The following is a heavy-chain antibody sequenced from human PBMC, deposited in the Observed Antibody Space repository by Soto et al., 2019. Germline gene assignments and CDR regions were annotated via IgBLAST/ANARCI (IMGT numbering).Heavy chain of an antibody. CDR1: GFTFSRHS. D-gene: IGHD2-21*01. V-gene: IGHV3-21*06. CDR3: ARGSVIDTGDALDI. CDR2: ISGTGTFI. Sequence: EVQLVESGGGLVKPGGSLRLSCAASGFTFSRHSMNWVRQAPGKGLEWVSCISGTGTFIYYSDSVKGRFTISRDDAKSSLYLQMNSLAAEYTAVYYCARGSVIDTGDALDIWGPGTMVTVS. J-gene: IGHJ3*02.